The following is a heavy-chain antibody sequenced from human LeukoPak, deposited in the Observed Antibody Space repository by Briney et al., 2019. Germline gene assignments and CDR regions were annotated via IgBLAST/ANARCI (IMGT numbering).Heavy chain of an antibody. V-gene: IGHV1-69*13. Sequence: SVKVSCKPSGVTFSSFAISWGRQAPGQGLEWMGGIIPIFGTANYAQKFQGRVTITADESTSTACMELSSLRSEDTAVYYCARGPPVHFYNWFDPWGQGTLVTVSS. J-gene: IGHJ5*02. CDR1: GVTFSSFA. D-gene: IGHD3-3*02. CDR3: ARGPPVHFYNWFDP. CDR2: IIPIFGTA.